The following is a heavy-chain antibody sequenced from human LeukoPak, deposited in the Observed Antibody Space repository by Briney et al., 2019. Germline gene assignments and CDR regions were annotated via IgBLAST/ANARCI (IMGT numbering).Heavy chain of an antibody. CDR3: ARERLRWLNWFDP. CDR1: GYTFTDHF. J-gene: IGHJ5*02. CDR2: INPNSGGT. V-gene: IGHV1-2*02. Sequence: GASVKVSCKASGYTFTDHFLHWVRQAPGQGLEWMGWINPNSGGTNYAQKFQGRVTMTRDTSISTAYMELSRLRSDDTAVYYCARERLRWLNWFDPWGQGTLVTVSS. D-gene: IGHD4-23*01.